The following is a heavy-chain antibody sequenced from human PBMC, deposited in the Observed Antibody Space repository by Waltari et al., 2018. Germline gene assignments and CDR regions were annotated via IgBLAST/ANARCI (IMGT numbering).Heavy chain of an antibody. J-gene: IGHJ4*02. V-gene: IGHV3-7*03. CDR3: ARLWNGPDC. D-gene: IGHD1-1*01. Sequence: EVQLVESGGGLVQPGESLRLSCAASGFTFSGNCMTWVRQAAGKGLEWVANIKQDGSEKNYVDSVKGRFTISRDNARNSLYLQMNSLRAEDTAVYYCARLWNGPDCWGQGTLVTVSS. CDR2: IKQDGSEK. CDR1: GFTFSGNC.